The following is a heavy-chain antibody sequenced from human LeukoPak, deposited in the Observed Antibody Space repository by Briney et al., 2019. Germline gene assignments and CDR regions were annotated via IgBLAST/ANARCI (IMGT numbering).Heavy chain of an antibody. CDR2: ISSSSSYI. D-gene: IGHD3-22*01. J-gene: IGHJ4*02. CDR1: GFTFSSYS. V-gene: IGHV3-21*01. Sequence: PGGPLRLSCAASGFTFSSYSMNWVRQAPGKGLEWVSSISSSSSYIYYADSVKGRFTISRDNAKNSLYLQMNSLRAEDTAVYYCARDGEGYYDSSGYYYFYWGQGTLVTVSS. CDR3: ARDGEGYYDSSGYYYFY.